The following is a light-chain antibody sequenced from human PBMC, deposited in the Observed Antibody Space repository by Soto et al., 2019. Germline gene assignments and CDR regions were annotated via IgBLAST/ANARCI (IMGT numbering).Light chain of an antibody. J-gene: IGLJ1*01. CDR3: SSPTSSNTFV. CDR2: EVN. V-gene: IGLV2-18*02. Sequence: QSALTQPPSVSGSPGQSVTISCTGTSSDVGHYDRVSWYQQTPGTAPKLMISEVNYRPSGVPDRFSGSKSGNTASLTISGLRAEDEADYYCSSPTSSNTFVFGTGTKVTVL. CDR1: SSDVGHYDR.